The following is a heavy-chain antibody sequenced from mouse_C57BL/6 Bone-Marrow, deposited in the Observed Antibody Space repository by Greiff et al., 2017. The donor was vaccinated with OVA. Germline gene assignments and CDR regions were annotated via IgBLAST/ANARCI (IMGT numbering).Heavy chain of an antibody. D-gene: IGHD1-1*01. J-gene: IGHJ2*01. V-gene: IGHV1-75*01. CDR1: SYTFTDYY. CDR3: ARWPLYGSSSDY. CDR2: IFPGSGST. Sequence: VKLVESGPELVKPGASVKISCKASSYTFTDYYINWVKQRPGQGLEWIGWIFPGSGSTYYNEKFKGKATLTVDKSSSTAYMLLSSLTSEDSAVYFCARWPLYGSSSDYWGQGTTLTVSS.